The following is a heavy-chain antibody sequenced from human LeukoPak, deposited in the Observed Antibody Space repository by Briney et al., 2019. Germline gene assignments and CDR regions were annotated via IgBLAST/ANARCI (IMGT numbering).Heavy chain of an antibody. V-gene: IGHV3-48*04. D-gene: IGHD2-2*01. CDR3: AIIPGKRSAEFHS. CDR2: ISGSSRTI. Sequence: PGGSLRLSCAASGFNISIYSMNWVRQAPGKGLEWISYISGSSRTIYYADSVRGRFTISRDNAKNSLYLQMSSLRADDTALYHCAIIPGKRSAEFHSWGQGTRVTVSS. CDR1: GFNISIYS. J-gene: IGHJ4*02.